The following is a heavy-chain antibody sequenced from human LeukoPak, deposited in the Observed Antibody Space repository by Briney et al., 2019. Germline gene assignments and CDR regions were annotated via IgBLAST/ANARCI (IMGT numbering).Heavy chain of an antibody. Sequence: ASVKVSCKASGYTFINYGISWVRQAPGQGLEWMGWISAYNGNTDYAQKLQGRVTMTTDTSTSTAYMELRSLRSDDTAVYYCARVAGVAYYYYGMDVWGQGTTVTVSS. J-gene: IGHJ6*02. V-gene: IGHV1-18*01. D-gene: IGHD3-3*01. CDR2: ISAYNGNT. CDR3: ARVAGVAYYYYGMDV. CDR1: GYTFINYG.